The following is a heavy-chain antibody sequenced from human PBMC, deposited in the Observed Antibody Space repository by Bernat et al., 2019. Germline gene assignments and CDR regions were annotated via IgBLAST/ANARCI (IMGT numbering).Heavy chain of an antibody. Sequence: QVQLVQSGAEVKKPGASVKVSCKASGYSFISHAIYWVRQAPGQRLEWMGWVNNHNGQTTYSQKFQGRVTITRDTSANTVYMELSSLRSEDTAVYYCAREAYYDRTSFGMDVWGQGATVTVSS. CDR3: AREAYYDRTSFGMDV. CDR2: VNNHNGQT. D-gene: IGHD3-22*01. CDR1: GYSFISHA. V-gene: IGHV1-3*04. J-gene: IGHJ6*02.